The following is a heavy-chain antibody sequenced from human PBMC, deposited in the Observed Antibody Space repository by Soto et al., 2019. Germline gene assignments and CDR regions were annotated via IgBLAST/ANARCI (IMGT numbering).Heavy chain of an antibody. CDR2: ISSSGSTI. CDR1: GFTFSDYY. CDR3: ARDDPPLSYYYYYGMDV. J-gene: IGHJ6*02. Sequence: QVQLVESGGGLVKPGGSLRLSCAASGFTFSDYYMSWIRQAPGKGLEWVSYISSSGSTIYYADSVKGRFTISRDNAKNSLYLQMNSLRDEDTAVYYCARDDPPLSYYYYYGMDVWGQGTTVTVSS. D-gene: IGHD3-10*01. V-gene: IGHV3-11*04.